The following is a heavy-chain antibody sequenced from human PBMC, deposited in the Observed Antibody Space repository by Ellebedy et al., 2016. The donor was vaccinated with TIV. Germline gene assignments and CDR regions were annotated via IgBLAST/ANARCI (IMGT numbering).Heavy chain of an antibody. J-gene: IGHJ6*03. CDR1: IGSFSGYS. V-gene: IGHV4-34*10. Sequence: SETLSLXXAVYIGSFSGYSWTWIRQPPGKGLEWIGEINHSGSTNYNPSLKSRVTMSVDTSKNQVYLKLRSVTAADTAVYYCVRDYRLLSGHYYYYMDVWGKGTTVTVSS. D-gene: IGHD2-2*01. CDR2: INHSGST. CDR3: VRDYRLLSGHYYYYMDV.